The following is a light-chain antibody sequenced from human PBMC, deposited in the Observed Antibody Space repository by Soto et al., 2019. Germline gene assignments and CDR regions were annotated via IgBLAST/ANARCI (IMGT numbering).Light chain of an antibody. CDR2: EVS. CDR3: QQSYSTPWT. J-gene: IGKJ1*01. V-gene: IGKV2D-29*01. CDR1: QSLLHSDGKTY. Sequence: DIVMTQTPLSLSVTPGQPASISCKSSQSLLHSDGKTYLYWYLQKPGQPPQLLIYEVSNRFSGVPDRFSGSGSGTDFTLTISSLQPEDFATYYCQQSYSTPWTFGQGTKVDIK.